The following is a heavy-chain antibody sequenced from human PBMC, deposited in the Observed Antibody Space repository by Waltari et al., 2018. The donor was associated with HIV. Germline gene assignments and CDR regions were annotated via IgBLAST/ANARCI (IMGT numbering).Heavy chain of an antibody. CDR2: INPISGGT. CDR3: VRDRALDWTSDFHY. CDR1: AYSFTGYY. J-gene: IGHJ4*02. Sequence: QVQLMQSGAELKKPGASVEVSCEASAYSFTGYYIHWVRQAPGQGLEWMGWINPISGGTKYAQRFQGRVTVTRDTSINTVYMELRRLRSDDTAVYYCVRDRALDWTSDFHYWGQGTLVTVSS. V-gene: IGHV1-2*02. D-gene: IGHD3-3*01.